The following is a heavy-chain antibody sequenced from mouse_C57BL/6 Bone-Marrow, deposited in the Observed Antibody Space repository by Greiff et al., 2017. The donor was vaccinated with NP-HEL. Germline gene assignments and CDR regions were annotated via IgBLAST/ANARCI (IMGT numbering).Heavy chain of an antibody. CDR2: ITYSGET. Sequence: QVQLKESGPGLVKPSQSLFLTCSITGFPITSGYYWFWIRQSPGKPLEWLGYITYSGETFYNPSLQRPITITRDTSKNQFFLQLNYVTTEDTAMYYCAGSTVGHWYIDVWGTGTTVTVSS. V-gene: IGHV12-3*01. CDR1: GFPITSGYY. J-gene: IGHJ1*03. CDR3: AGSTVGHWYIDV. D-gene: IGHD1-1*01.